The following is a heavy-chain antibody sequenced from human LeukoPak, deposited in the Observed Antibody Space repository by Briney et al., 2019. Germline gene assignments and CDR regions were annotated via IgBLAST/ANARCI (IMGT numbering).Heavy chain of an antibody. D-gene: IGHD2-2*01. V-gene: IGHV4-61*01. Sequence: SETLSLTCTVSGGSVSSGSYYWSWLRQPPGRGLEWIGYIYYSGSTNYNPSLKSRVTISVDTSKNQFSLKLSSVTAADTAVYYCARAPRGYCSSTSCYLGALDYWGQGTLVTVSS. CDR1: GGSVSSGSYY. CDR3: ARAPRGYCSSTSCYLGALDY. J-gene: IGHJ4*02. CDR2: IYYSGST.